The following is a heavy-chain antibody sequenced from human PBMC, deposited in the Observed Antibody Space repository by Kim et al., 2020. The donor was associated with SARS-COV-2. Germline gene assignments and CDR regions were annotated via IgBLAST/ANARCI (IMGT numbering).Heavy chain of an antibody. Sequence: GGSLRLSCAASGFAFRSFAMHWVRQAPGKGLEWVACIWFDGSNQYYADSLKGRFTISRDNSENTLYLQISSLRGEDTAVYYCAKYNNRNFLDHWGLGTLVTVSS. CDR3: AKYNNRNFLDH. CDR2: IWFDGSNQ. V-gene: IGHV3-30*02. D-gene: IGHD1-7*01. CDR1: GFAFRSFA. J-gene: IGHJ4*02.